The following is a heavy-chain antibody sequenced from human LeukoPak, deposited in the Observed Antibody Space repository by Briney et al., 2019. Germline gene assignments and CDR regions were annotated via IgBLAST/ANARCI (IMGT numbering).Heavy chain of an antibody. CDR1: GFTFSRYG. V-gene: IGHV3-33*01. Sequence: GGSLRLSCAASGFTFSRYGMHWVRQAPGKGLEWVAVIWYDGSNQYYADSVKGRFTISRDNSKNTLYLQMNSLRAEDTAVYYCARDHKPWELSSFDYWGQGTLITVSS. CDR3: ARDHKPWELSSFDY. J-gene: IGHJ4*02. CDR2: IWYDGSNQ. D-gene: IGHD1-26*01.